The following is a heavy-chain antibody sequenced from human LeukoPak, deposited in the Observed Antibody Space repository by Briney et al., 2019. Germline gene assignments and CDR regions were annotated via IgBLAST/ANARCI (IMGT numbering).Heavy chain of an antibody. CDR3: GLGSGRTDFDY. D-gene: IGHD3-10*01. J-gene: IGHJ4*02. CDR1: GFTFSNAW. CDR2: IKDGGTT. V-gene: IGHV3-15*01. Sequence: TAGGSLRLSCAVSGFTFSNAWMSWVRQAPGKGLEWVGRIKDGGTTDYGAPVKGRFTISRDDSKNTLYMQMNSLKTEDTAVYYCGLGSGRTDFDYWGQGTLVTVSS.